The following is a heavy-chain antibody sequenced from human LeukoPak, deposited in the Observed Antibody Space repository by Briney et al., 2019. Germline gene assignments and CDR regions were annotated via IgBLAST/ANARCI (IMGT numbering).Heavy chain of an antibody. V-gene: IGHV1-18*01. Sequence: ASVAVSCKASGYTFTSYGISWVRQAPGQGLEWMGWISAYNGNTNYAQKLQGRVTMTTDTSTSTAYMELRSLRSDDTAVYYCARVVWQSTTVTTYWFDPWGQGTLVTVSS. CDR3: ARVVWQSTTVTTYWFDP. D-gene: IGHD4-17*01. J-gene: IGHJ5*02. CDR1: GYTFTSYG. CDR2: ISAYNGNT.